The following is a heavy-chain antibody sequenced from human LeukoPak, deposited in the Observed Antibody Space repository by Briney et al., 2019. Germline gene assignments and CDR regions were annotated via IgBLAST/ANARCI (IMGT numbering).Heavy chain of an antibody. Sequence: PSQTLSLTCTVSGDSLSSGSYYWNWIRQPAGKGLEWIGRIYTSGSTHYNPSLKSRVTISVDTSKNQFSLKLSSVTAADTAVYYCARTGGDYSYYFDSWGQGTLVTVSS. D-gene: IGHD4-17*01. J-gene: IGHJ4*02. CDR3: ARTGGDYSYYFDS. V-gene: IGHV4-61*02. CDR2: IYTSGST. CDR1: GDSLSSGSYY.